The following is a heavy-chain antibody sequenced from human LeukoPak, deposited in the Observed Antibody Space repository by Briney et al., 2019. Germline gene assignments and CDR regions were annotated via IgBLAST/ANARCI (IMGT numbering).Heavy chain of an antibody. Sequence: SETLSLTCTVSGGSISSYYWSRIRQPPGKGLEWIGYIYYSGSTNYNPPLKSRVTISVDTSKNQFSLKLSSVTAADTAVYYCAREDYGFLNWFDPWGQGTLVTVSS. CDR1: GGSISSYY. CDR3: AREDYGFLNWFDP. J-gene: IGHJ5*02. D-gene: IGHD4-17*01. V-gene: IGHV4-59*01. CDR2: IYYSGST.